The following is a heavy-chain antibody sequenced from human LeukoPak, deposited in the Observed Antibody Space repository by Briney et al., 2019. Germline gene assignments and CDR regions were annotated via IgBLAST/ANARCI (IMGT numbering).Heavy chain of an antibody. J-gene: IGHJ4*02. V-gene: IGHV3-30*18. CDR3: AKGGIYSYGPLDY. Sequence: RSLRLSCAASGFTFSSYGMHWVRQAPGKGLEWVAVISYDGSNKYYADSVKGRFTISRDNSKNTLYLQMNSLRAEDTAVYYCAKGGIYSYGPLDYWGQGTLVTVSS. CDR1: GFTFSSYG. D-gene: IGHD5-18*01. CDR2: ISYDGSNK.